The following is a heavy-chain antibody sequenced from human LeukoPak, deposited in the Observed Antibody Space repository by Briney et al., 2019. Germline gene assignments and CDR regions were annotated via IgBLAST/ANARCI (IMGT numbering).Heavy chain of an antibody. CDR3: ARGGARWLQSIDY. J-gene: IGHJ4*02. CDR1: GFTFNNYW. Sequence: GGSLKLSCTASGFTFNNYWMHWVRQAPGKGLEWVAVISYDGSNKYYADSVKGRFTISRDNSKNTLYLQMNSLRAEDTAVYYCARGGARWLQSIDYWGQGTLVTVSS. CDR2: ISYDGSNK. V-gene: IGHV3-30*03. D-gene: IGHD5-24*01.